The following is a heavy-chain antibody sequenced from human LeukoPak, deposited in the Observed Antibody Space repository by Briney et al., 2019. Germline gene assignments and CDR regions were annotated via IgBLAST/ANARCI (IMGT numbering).Heavy chain of an antibody. CDR3: ARMTPDSPSFDY. D-gene: IGHD2-15*01. CDR2: IDWDDDK. J-gene: IGHJ4*02. CDR1: GFSLSTPEMC. V-gene: IGHV2-70*17. Sequence: SGPALVKPTQTLTLTCTFSGFSLSTPEMCVTWIREPPGKALEWLARIDWDDDKFYSPSLRTRLTISKDTPKNQVVLRMTNMDPVDTGTYYCARMTPDSPSFDYWGQGALITVSS.